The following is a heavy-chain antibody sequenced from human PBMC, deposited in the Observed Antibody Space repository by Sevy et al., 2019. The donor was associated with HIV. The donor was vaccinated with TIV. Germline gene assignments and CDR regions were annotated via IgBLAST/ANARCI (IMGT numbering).Heavy chain of an antibody. V-gene: IGHV3-33*01. Sequence: GGSLRLSCAASGFTFSNYGMHWVRQAPGKGLEWVAVIWYDGSNKYYTDSVKGRFTISRDNSKNTLYLQMNSLRAEDTAVYYCASTDIVVVPAAMGWFDPWGQGTLVTVSS. CDR2: IWYDGSNK. D-gene: IGHD2-2*01. CDR3: ASTDIVVVPAAMGWFDP. CDR1: GFTFSNYG. J-gene: IGHJ5*02.